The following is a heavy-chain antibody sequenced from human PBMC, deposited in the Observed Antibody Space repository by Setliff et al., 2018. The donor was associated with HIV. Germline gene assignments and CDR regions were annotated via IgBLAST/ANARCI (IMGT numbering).Heavy chain of an antibody. D-gene: IGHD6-19*01. CDR1: GYTLSELT. CDR3: ATAKEHWLSEGGFDY. Sequence: ASVKVSCKVSGYTLSELTMHWVRQAPGKGLEWMGRFDPEDGGTLYAQRLQGRVIMTEDPSTDTAYMELSSLTSDDTAVYYCATAKEHWLSEGGFDYWGQGTLVTVSS. V-gene: IGHV1-24*01. J-gene: IGHJ4*02. CDR2: FDPEDGGT.